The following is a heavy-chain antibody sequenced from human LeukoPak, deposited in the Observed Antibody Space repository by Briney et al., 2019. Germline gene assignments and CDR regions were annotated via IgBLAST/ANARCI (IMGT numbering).Heavy chain of an antibody. CDR3: AKDGEGYYYYYYMDV. Sequence: GGSLRLSCVASGFTFSSRDWMTWVRQAPGKGLEWVANIKQDGSEKNYVDSVKGRFTTSRDNAKNTLYLQMNSLRAEDTAVYYCAKDGEGYYYYYYMDVWGKGTTVTVSS. CDR2: IKQDGSEK. D-gene: IGHD3-10*01. V-gene: IGHV3-7*03. CDR1: GFTFSSRDW. J-gene: IGHJ6*03.